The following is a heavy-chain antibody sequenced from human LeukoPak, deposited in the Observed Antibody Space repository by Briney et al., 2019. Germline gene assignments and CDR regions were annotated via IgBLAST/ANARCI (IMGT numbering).Heavy chain of an antibody. CDR1: GFTFSSYA. V-gene: IGHV3-23*01. CDR2: ISGSGGST. J-gene: IGHJ4*02. D-gene: IGHD3-3*01. CDR3: AKTVRPFLEWLLRPFDY. Sequence: GGSLRLSCAASGFTFSSYAMSWVRQAPGKGLEWVSAISGSGGSTYYADSVKGRFTISRDNSKNTLYLQMNSLRAEDTAVYYCAKTVRPFLEWLLRPFDYWGQGTLVTVSS.